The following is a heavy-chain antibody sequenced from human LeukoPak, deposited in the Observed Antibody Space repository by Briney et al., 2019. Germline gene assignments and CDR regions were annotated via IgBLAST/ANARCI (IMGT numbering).Heavy chain of an antibody. CDR2: ISYDGSNK. CDR3: AKGKKVTHGPTSLDY. Sequence: GRSLRLSCAASGFTFSSYGMHWVRQAPGKGLEWVAVISYDGSNKYYADSVKGRFTISRDNSKNTLYLQMNSLRAEDTALYYCAKGKKVTHGPTSLDYWGQGTLVTVSS. CDR1: GFTFSSYG. V-gene: IGHV3-30*18. D-gene: IGHD2-21*02. J-gene: IGHJ4*02.